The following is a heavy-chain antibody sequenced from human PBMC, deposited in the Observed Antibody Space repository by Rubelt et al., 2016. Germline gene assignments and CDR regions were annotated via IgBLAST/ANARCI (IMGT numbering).Heavy chain of an antibody. CDR2: IYYSGST. J-gene: IGHJ4*02. D-gene: IGHD3-3*01. Sequence: QVQLQESGPGLVKPSETLSLTCTVSGGSVSSGSYYWSWIRQPPGKGLEWIGYIYYSGSTNYNPSLKSRVTISVDTSKNQFSLKLSSVTAADTAVYYCARSVIFPFWSGYRGLDYWGQGTLVTVSS. CDR3: ARSVIFPFWSGYRGLDY. V-gene: IGHV4-61*01. CDR1: GGSVSSGSYY.